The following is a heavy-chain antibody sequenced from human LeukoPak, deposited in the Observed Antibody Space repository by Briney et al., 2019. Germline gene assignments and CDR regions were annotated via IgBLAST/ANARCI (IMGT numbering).Heavy chain of an antibody. Sequence: GESLKISCKGSGYSFTNYWIGWVRQMPGKGLEWMGIIYPDDSATRYSPSFQGQVTISADKSISTAYLQWSSLKASDTAMYYCARSGYYYDSSGYYSYLYWYFDLWGRGTLVTVSS. CDR1: GYSFTNYW. CDR3: ARSGYYYDSSGYYSYLYWYFDL. CDR2: IYPDDSAT. D-gene: IGHD3-22*01. V-gene: IGHV5-51*01. J-gene: IGHJ2*01.